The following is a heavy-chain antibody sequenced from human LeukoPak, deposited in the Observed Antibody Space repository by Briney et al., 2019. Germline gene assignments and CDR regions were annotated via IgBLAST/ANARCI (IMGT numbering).Heavy chain of an antibody. D-gene: IGHD2-15*01. CDR3: ARFSGLSYYYMDV. V-gene: IGHV3-21*01. CDR1: GFTFSNYN. J-gene: IGHJ6*03. CDR2: ITSSGTYT. Sequence: GGSLRLSCADSGFTFSNYNMNWVRQAPGKAMEWVSSITSSGTYTFYADSVKGRFTISRDNAKNSLYLQMDSLGPEDTAVYYCARFSGLSYYYMDVWGKGTTVTISS.